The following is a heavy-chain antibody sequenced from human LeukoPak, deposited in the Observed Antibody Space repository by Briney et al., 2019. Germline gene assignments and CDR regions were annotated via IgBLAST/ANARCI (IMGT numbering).Heavy chain of an antibody. J-gene: IGHJ6*02. CDR3: ARDVVPAAIAYYYGMDV. CDR2: ISSSGSTI. V-gene: IGHV3-11*04. CDR1: GFTFSDYY. Sequence: GGSLRLSCAASGFTFSDYYMSWIRQAPGKGLEWVSYISSSGSTIYYADSVKGRFTISRDNAKNSLYLQMNSLRAEDTAVYYCARDVVPAAIAYYYGMDVWGQGTTVTVSS. D-gene: IGHD2-2*01.